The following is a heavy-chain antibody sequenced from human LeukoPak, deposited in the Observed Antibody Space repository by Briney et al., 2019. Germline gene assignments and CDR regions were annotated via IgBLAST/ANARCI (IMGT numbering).Heavy chain of an antibody. CDR3: TSPQWPDLDAFDI. J-gene: IGHJ3*02. CDR1: GFTFSSHW. D-gene: IGHD6-19*01. CDR2: IRSKANNYAT. Sequence: PGGSLRLSCAASGFTFSSHWMAWVRQASGKGLEWLGRIRSKANNYATAYAASVKGRFTFFRDDSKNTAYLQMNTLTTEDTAMYYCTSPQWPDLDAFDIWGQGTMVTVSS. V-gene: IGHV3-73*01.